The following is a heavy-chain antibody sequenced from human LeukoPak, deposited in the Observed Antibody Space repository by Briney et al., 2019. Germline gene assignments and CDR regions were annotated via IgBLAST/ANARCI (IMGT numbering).Heavy chain of an antibody. D-gene: IGHD2-15*01. CDR3: ASSRYCSGCSCYYFDY. Sequence: ASVKVSCTASGYTFTVYYMHWVRQAPGQGLEWMGWINPNSGGTNYAQKFQGRVAMTRDTSISTAYMELSRLRSDDTAVYYCASSRYCSGCSCYYFDYWGQGTLVTVSS. CDR2: INPNSGGT. CDR1: GYTFTVYY. V-gene: IGHV1-2*02. J-gene: IGHJ4*02.